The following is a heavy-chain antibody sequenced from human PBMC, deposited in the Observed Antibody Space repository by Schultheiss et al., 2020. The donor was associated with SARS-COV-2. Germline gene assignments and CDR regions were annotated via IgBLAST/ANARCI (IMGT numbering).Heavy chain of an antibody. Sequence: GGSLRLSCAASGFIFSGSAMHWVRQAPGKGLEWVGRIRSEANNYATAYVASVKGRFTISRDDSKNTAYLQMNSLKTEDTAVYYCTTNDYGDHPGHWGQGTLVTVSS. CDR1: GFIFSGSA. D-gene: IGHD4-17*01. J-gene: IGHJ4*02. V-gene: IGHV3-73*01. CDR3: TTNDYGDHPGH. CDR2: IRSEANNYAT.